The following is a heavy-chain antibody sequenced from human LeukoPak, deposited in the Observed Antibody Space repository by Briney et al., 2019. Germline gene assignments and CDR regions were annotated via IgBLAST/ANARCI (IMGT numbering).Heavy chain of an antibody. CDR3: AKDFGD. J-gene: IGHJ4*02. D-gene: IGHD3-16*01. CDR2: ISGSGGST. V-gene: IGHV3-23*01. CDR1: GFTFTSYA. Sequence: GGSLSLSCAASGFTFTSYARSWVRQPPGKGLEWVSAISGSGGSTYYADSVKGRFTISRDSSKNTLYLQMNSLRAEDTAIYYCAKDFGDWGQGTLVTVSS.